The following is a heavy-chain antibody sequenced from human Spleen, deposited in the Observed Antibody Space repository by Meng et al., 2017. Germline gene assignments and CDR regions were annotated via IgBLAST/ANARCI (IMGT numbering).Heavy chain of an antibody. D-gene: IGHD3-16*02. J-gene: IGHJ4*02. CDR1: GFSFSSYT. CDR3: ARAGDYVWGSYRYPLDY. CDR2: ISSRGSLI. V-gene: IGHV3-21*01. Sequence: GESLKISCAASGFSFSSYTMIWVRQAPGRGLEWVSSISSRGSLIYYRDSVKGRFTISRDNAKNSLYLQMNSLRAEDTAVYYCARAGDYVWGSYRYPLDYWGQGTLVTVSS.